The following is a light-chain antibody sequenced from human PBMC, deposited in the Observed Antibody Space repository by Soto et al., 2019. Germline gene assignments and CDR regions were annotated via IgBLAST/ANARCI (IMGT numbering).Light chain of an antibody. CDR1: SSDVGGYNY. V-gene: IGLV2-11*01. CDR3: CACAGGYAVV. Sequence: QSALTQPRSVSGSPGQSVTISCTGTSSDVGGYNYVSWYQQHPGKAPKRMIYDVSKRPSGVPDRFSGSRSGNTASLTGSGLQAEDEAEYYCCACAGGYAVVFGGGTKLGVL. J-gene: IGLJ2*01. CDR2: DVS.